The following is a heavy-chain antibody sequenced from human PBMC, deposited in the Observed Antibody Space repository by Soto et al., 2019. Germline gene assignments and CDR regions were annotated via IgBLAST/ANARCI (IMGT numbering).Heavy chain of an antibody. CDR2: INPKTGDT. CDR3: ATGTNGTTGWYHP. D-gene: IGHD1-1*01. J-gene: IGHJ5*02. V-gene: IGHV1-2*02. CDR1: GYTFTDFY. Sequence: QEQLVQSGTEVKKPGASVTVSCKSSGYTFTDFYLHWLRQAPGQGLEWVGWINPKTGDTKSSQKFQGRVPMSRDTSVSTAYIDLTSLTSDDTAMYYCATGTNGTTGWYHPGGQGTRVTVSS.